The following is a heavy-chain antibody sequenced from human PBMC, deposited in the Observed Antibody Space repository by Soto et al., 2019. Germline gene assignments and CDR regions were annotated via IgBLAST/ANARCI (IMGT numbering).Heavy chain of an antibody. J-gene: IGHJ4*02. V-gene: IGHV1-18*01. Sequence: QVQLVQSGAEVKKPGASVKVSCKASGYTFTSYGISWVRQDPGQGLECMGWISAYNGNTNYAQKLQGRVTMTTDTSTSTAYMVLMCLRADDSAVYYFASEDYTAVYWGKGTMVRVSS. CDR1: GYTFTSYG. D-gene: IGHD5-18*01. CDR2: ISAYNGNT. CDR3: ASEDYTAVY.